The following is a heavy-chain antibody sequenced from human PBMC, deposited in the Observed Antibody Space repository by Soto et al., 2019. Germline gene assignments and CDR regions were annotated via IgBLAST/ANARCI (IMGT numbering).Heavy chain of an antibody. D-gene: IGHD2-15*01. CDR2: IYYSGST. CDR1: GGSISSYY. V-gene: IGHV4-59*01. Sequence: SETLSLTCTVSGGSISSYYWSWIRQPPGKGLEWIGYIYYSGSTNYNPSLKSRVTISVDTSKNQFSLKLSSVTAADTAVYYCARDRGSYATNWFDPWGQGTLVTVSS. CDR3: ARDRGSYATNWFDP. J-gene: IGHJ5*02.